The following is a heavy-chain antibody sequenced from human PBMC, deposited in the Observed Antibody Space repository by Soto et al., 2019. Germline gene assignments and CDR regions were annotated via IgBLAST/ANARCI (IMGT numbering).Heavy chain of an antibody. V-gene: IGHV4-39*01. D-gene: IGHD2-2*01. CDR3: ASIVVALWYYYYMDV. J-gene: IGHJ6*03. CDR2: IYYSGST. Sequence: QLQLQESGPGLVNPSETLSLTCTVSGGSISSSSYYWGWIRQPPGKGLEWIGSIYYSGSTYYNPSLKSRVTISVDTSKNQFSLKLSSVTAADTAVYYCASIVVALWYYYYMDVWGKGTTVTVSS. CDR1: GGSISSSSYY.